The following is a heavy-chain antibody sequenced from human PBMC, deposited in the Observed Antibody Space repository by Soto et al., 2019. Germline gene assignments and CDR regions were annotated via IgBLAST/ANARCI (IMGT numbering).Heavy chain of an antibody. CDR1: GFTFSSYA. Sequence: LRLSCAASGFTFSSYAMSWVRQAPGKGLEWVSAISGSGGSTYYADSVKGRFTISRDNSKNTLYLQMSSLRAEDTAVYYCAKASYYDSSGYYYWGQGTLVTVS. CDR2: ISGSGGST. V-gene: IGHV3-23*01. CDR3: AKASYYDSSGYYY. D-gene: IGHD3-22*01. J-gene: IGHJ4*02.